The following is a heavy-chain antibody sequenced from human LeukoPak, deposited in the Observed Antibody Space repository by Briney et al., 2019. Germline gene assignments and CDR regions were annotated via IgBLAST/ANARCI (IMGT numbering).Heavy chain of an antibody. CDR2: IGSSGTTI. CDR1: GFPFSVYE. D-gene: IGHD6-19*01. CDR3: ALLAVASDFDY. V-gene: IGHV3-48*03. J-gene: IGHJ4*02. Sequence: GGSLRLSCAVSGFPFSVYEMNWVRQAPGKGLEWVSNIGSSGTTIYSADSVRGRFSISRDNAKSSLYLQMNSLRVEDTAVYYCALLAVASDFDYWGQGALVTVSS.